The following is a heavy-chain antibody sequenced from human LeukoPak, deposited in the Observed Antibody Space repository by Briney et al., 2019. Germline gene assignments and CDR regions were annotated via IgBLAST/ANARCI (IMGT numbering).Heavy chain of an antibody. J-gene: IGHJ1*01. CDR3: ARRRLAVAQYFQH. D-gene: IGHD6-19*01. CDR1: GSFISSSSYY. V-gene: IGHV4-39*07. Sequence: SETLSLTCTVSGSFISSSSYYWGWIRQPPGKGLEWIGEINHSGSTNYNPSLKSRVTISVDTSKNQFSLKLSSVTAADTAVYYCARRRLAVAQYFQHWGQGTLVTVSS. CDR2: INHSGST.